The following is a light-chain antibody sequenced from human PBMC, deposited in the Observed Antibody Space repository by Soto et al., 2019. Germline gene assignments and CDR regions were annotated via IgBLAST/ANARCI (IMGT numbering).Light chain of an antibody. V-gene: IGKV1-39*01. J-gene: IGKJ2*01. CDR1: QSISTF. Sequence: DIPMTQSPSSLSASVGDRVTITCRASQSISTFLNWYQQKPGKAPKLLIYAASSLQSGVPSRFSGGGSGTDFTLAISSLQPEDFATYYCQQSDSIPYTFGLGTKLEIK. CDR2: AAS. CDR3: QQSDSIPYT.